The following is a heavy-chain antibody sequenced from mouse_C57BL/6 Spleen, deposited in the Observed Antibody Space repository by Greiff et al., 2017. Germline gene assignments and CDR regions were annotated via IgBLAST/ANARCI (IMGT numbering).Heavy chain of an antibody. D-gene: IGHD1-1*01. V-gene: IGHV1-18*01. Sequence: EVKLVESGPELVKPGASVKIPCKASGYTFTDYNMDWVKQSHGKSLEWIGDINPNNGGTIYNQKFKGKATLTVDKSSSTAYMELRSLTSEDTAVYYCARERDYYGSSWYFDVWGTGTTVTVSS. CDR2: INPNNGGT. J-gene: IGHJ1*03. CDR3: ARERDYYGSSWYFDV. CDR1: GYTFTDYN.